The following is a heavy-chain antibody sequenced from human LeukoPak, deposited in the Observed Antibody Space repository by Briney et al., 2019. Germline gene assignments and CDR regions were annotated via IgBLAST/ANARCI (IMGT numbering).Heavy chain of an antibody. CDR1: GYTFTGYY. CDR3: AREVRIAAASWFDP. Sequence: ASVKVSCKASGYTFTGYYMHWLRQAPGQGLEWMGWINPNSGGTNYAQKFQGGVTMTRDTSISTAYMELSRLRSDDTAVYYCAREVRIAAASWFDPWGQGTLVTVSS. V-gene: IGHV1-2*02. J-gene: IGHJ5*02. D-gene: IGHD6-13*01. CDR2: INPNSGGT.